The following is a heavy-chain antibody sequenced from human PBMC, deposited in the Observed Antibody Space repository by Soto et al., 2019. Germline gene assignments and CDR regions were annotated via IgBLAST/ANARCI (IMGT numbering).Heavy chain of an antibody. CDR2: ISGSGGST. CDR3: AKVIKWLAWVGPFDY. D-gene: IGHD6-19*01. CDR1: GFTFSSYA. J-gene: IGHJ4*02. V-gene: IGHV3-23*01. Sequence: PGGSLRLSCAASGFTFSSYAMSWVRQAPGKGLEWVSAISGSGGSTYYADSVKGRFTISRDNSKNTLYLQMNSLRADDTAVYYCAKVIKWLAWVGPFDYWGQGTLVTVSS.